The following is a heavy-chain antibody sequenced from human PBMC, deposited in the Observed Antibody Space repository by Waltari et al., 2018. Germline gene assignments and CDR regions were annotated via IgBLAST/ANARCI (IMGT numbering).Heavy chain of an antibody. D-gene: IGHD2-15*01. CDR2: ISAYNGNT. CDR1: GYTFTSYG. CDR3: ARDTGVVVAATRKSWFDP. Sequence: QVQLVQSGAEVKKPGASVKVSCKASGYTFTSYGISWVRQAPGQGLEWMGWISAYNGNTNYAQNLQGRVTMTTDTSTSTAYMELRSLRSDDTAVYYCARDTGVVVAATRKSWFDPWGQGTLVTVSS. J-gene: IGHJ5*02. V-gene: IGHV1-18*01.